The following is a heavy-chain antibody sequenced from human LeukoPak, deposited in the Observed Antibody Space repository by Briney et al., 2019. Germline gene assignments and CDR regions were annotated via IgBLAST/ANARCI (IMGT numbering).Heavy chain of an antibody. J-gene: IGHJ4*02. Sequence: ASVKVSCKASGYTFTGYYMHWVRQAPGQGLEWMGWINPNSGGTNYAQKFQGRVTMTRDTSISTAYMELSSLRSEDTAVYYCATDRYYGDYGYWGQGTLVTVSS. CDR3: ATDRYYGDYGY. V-gene: IGHV1-2*02. D-gene: IGHD4-17*01. CDR1: GYTFTGYY. CDR2: INPNSGGT.